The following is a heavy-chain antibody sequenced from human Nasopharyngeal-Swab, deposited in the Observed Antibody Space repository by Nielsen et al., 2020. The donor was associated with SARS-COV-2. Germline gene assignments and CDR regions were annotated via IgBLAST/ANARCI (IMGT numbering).Heavy chain of an antibody. Sequence: ASVKVSCKASVYTLTYYYIHWVRQAPGQGLEWMGVTNPSGDGNRFSQKLQGRVSTTADTSTSTVYMEMRSLRSDDAAIYYCVRVSSSGPTGFGPWGQGTLVTVSS. CDR1: VYTLTYYY. CDR2: TNPSGDGN. V-gene: IGHV1-46*01. J-gene: IGHJ5*02. CDR3: VRVSSSGPTGFGP. D-gene: IGHD1-14*01.